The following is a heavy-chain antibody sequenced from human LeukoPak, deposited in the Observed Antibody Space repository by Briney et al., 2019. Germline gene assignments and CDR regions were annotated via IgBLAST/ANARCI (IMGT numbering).Heavy chain of an antibody. D-gene: IGHD2-15*01. CDR1: GGSISSGSYY. V-gene: IGHV4-61*02. J-gene: IGHJ5*02. Sequence: SETLSLTCTVSGGSISSGSYYWSWIRQPAGKGLEWIGRIYTSGSTNYNPSLKSRVTISVDTSKNQFSLKLSSVTAADTAVYYCARDDEGCSGGSCYYWFDPWGQGTLVTVSS. CDR3: ARDDEGCSGGSCYYWFDP. CDR2: IYTSGST.